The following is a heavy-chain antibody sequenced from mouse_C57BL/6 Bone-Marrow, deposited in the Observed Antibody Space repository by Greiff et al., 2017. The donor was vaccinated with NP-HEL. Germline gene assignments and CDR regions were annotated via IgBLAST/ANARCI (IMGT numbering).Heavy chain of an antibody. J-gene: IGHJ3*01. D-gene: IGHD2-5*01. V-gene: IGHV1-81*01. Sequence: VQGVESGAELARPGASVKLSCKASGYTFTSYGISWVKQRTGQGLEWIGEVYPRSGNTYYNEKFKGKATLTADKSSSTAYMELRSLTSEDSAVYFCSYSNSAWFAYWGQGTLVTVSA. CDR1: GYTFTSYG. CDR2: VYPRSGNT. CDR3: SYSNSAWFAY.